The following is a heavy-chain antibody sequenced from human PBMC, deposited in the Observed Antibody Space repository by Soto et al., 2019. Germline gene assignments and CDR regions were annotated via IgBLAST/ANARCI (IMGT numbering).Heavy chain of an antibody. V-gene: IGHV2-5*01. Sequence: SGPTLVNPTQTLTLTCTFSGFSLSTSGVGVGWIRQPPGKALEWLAVIYWNEDKHFSPSLKSRLTIVKDTSKNQVVLTLTNVDPVDTATYYCAHRCYWFGGEDWFDPWGPGTLVTV. D-gene: IGHD3-10*01. CDR3: AHRCYWFGGEDWFDP. J-gene: IGHJ5*02. CDR1: GFSLSTSGVG. CDR2: IYWNEDK.